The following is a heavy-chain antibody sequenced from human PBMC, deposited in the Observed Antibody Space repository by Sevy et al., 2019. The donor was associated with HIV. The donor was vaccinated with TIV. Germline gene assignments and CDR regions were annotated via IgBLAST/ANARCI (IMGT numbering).Heavy chain of an antibody. CDR1: GFTFSTYS. D-gene: IGHD6-19*01. CDR2: ISSTSSYI. J-gene: IGHJ5*02. V-gene: IGHV3-21*01. CDR3: ARDYNSGWRKFNLFDP. Sequence: GGSLRLSCAASGFTFSTYSMNWVRQAPGKGLEWVSSISSTSSYIDYAYSVKGRFTISRDNAKNSLYLQMNNLRAEDTAVDYCARDYNSGWRKFNLFDPWGQGTLVTVSS.